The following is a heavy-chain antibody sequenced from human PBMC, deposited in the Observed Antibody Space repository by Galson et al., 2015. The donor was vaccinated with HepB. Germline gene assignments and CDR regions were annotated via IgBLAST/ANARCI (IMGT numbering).Heavy chain of an antibody. D-gene: IGHD3-10*01. V-gene: IGHV4-61*01. CDR3: AKDNSGSYWNAHYFDS. Sequence: LSLTCPVSGGSFSSGSYYWSWIRQPPGKGLEWIGYIYYSGSTNYNPSLKRRVTIPVDTSKNQFSLRLSSVTAADTAVYYCAKDNSGSYWNAHYFDSWGRGTLVTVSS. J-gene: IGHJ4*02. CDR2: IYYSGST. CDR1: GGSFSSGSYY.